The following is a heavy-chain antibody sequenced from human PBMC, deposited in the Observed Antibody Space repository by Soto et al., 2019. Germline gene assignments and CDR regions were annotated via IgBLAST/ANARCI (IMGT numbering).Heavy chain of an antibody. V-gene: IGHV1-69*02. CDR3: ARRSSGWTFGFDP. Sequence: QVQLVPSGAEVKKPGSSVKVSCKASGGTFSSYTISWVRQAPGQGLEWMGRIIPILGITNYAQKFQGRVTITAEKSTSTAYMELSSLRSEDTAVYYCARRSSGWTFGFDPWGQGTLVTVSS. J-gene: IGHJ5*02. CDR2: IIPILGIT. CDR1: GGTFSSYT. D-gene: IGHD6-19*01.